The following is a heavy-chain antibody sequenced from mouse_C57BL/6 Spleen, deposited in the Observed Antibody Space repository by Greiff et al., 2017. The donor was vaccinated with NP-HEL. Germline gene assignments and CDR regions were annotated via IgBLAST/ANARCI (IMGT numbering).Heavy chain of an antibody. CDR3: ARDEDKGYFDY. V-gene: IGHV5-4*01. CDR1: GFTFSSYA. J-gene: IGHJ2*01. Sequence: EVMLVESGGGLVKPGGSLKLSCAASGFTFSSYAMSWVRQTPEKRLEWVATISDGGSYTYYPDNVKGRFTISRDNAKNNLYLQMSHLKSEDTAMYYCARDEDKGYFDYWGQGTTLTVSS. CDR2: ISDGGSYT. D-gene: IGHD3-3*01.